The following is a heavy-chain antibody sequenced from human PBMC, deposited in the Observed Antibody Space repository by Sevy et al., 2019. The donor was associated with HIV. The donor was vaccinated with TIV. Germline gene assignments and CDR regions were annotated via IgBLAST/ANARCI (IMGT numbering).Heavy chain of an antibody. D-gene: IGHD2-21*02. Sequence: GGSLRLSCAASGFTFNIYSMNWVRQAPGKGLEWVSSISGSSSYIFYADSVKGRFTISRDNAKNSLYLQMNSLRAEDTAVYYCARGRGDPRADCFDYWGQGTVVTVSS. J-gene: IGHJ4*02. CDR3: ARGRGDPRADCFDY. CDR1: GFTFNIYS. CDR2: ISGSSSYI. V-gene: IGHV3-21*01.